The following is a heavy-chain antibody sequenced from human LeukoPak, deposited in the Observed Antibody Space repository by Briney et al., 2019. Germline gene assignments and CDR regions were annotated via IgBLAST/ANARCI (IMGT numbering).Heavy chain of an antibody. J-gene: IGHJ4*02. CDR1: GDSISSSSYD. Sequence: PSKTLSLTCTASGDSISSSSYDWGSIRQPPGKGLEWIGSIYYSGSTYYNPSLKSRVTISVDTSKNQFSLKLSSVTGADTAVYYCARQRIAARPDYFDYWGQGTLVTVSS. CDR3: ARQRIAARPDYFDY. CDR2: IYYSGST. V-gene: IGHV4-39*01. D-gene: IGHD6-6*01.